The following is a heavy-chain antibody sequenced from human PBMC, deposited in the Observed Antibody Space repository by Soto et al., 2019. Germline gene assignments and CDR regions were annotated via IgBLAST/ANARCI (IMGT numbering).Heavy chain of an antibody. CDR1: GFTFSSYA. CDR3: AKDRHAYCSSTSCSCCLDP. J-gene: IGHJ5*02. Sequence: PGGSLRLSCAASGFTFSSYAMSWVRQAPGKGLEWVSAISGSGGSTYYADSVKGRFTISRDNSRNTLYLQMNSLRAEDTAVYYCAKDRHAYCSSTSCSCCLDPWGQGTLVTVSS. V-gene: IGHV3-23*01. D-gene: IGHD2-2*01. CDR2: ISGSGGST.